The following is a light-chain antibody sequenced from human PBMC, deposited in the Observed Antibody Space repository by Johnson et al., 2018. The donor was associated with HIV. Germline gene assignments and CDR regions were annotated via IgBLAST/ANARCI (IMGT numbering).Light chain of an antibody. CDR2: END. Sequence: QYVLTQPPSVSAAPGQKVTISCSGSSSNIGNNYVSWYQQLPGTAPKLLIYENDKRPSGIPDRFSASNSGTSATLDLTGLQTGDEADYYCGTWDSSLSTYVFGSGTKVTVL. CDR3: GTWDSSLSTYV. V-gene: IGLV1-51*01. J-gene: IGLJ1*01. CDR1: SSNIGNNY.